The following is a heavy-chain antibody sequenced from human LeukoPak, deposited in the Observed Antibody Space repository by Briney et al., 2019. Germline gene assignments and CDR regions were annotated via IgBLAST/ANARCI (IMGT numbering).Heavy chain of an antibody. V-gene: IGHV3-23*01. CDR2: ISGSVGST. CDR3: AKSWNYYDSSGDDALDI. Sequence: QSGGSLRLSCAASGFTFSSYAMSWVRQAPGKGLEWVSAISGSVGSTYYADSVKGRFTISRDNSKNTLYLQMNSLRVEDTAVYYCAKSWNYYDSSGDDALDIWGQGTMVTVSS. D-gene: IGHD3-22*01. J-gene: IGHJ3*02. CDR1: GFTFSSYA.